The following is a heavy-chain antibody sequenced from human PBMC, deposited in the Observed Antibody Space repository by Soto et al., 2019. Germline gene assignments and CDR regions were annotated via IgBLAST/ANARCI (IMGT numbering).Heavy chain of an antibody. D-gene: IGHD3-22*01. CDR3: VKGYYVSGSPHDAFDI. Sequence: GGSLRLSCSASRLTFSTYAMHWVRQAPGKGLEYVSAFSRNGGSTFYAVSVKGRFTISRDNSKNTLYLQMRSLRAEDTAMYYCVKGYYVSGSPHDAFDIWGQGTMVTVSS. CDR1: RLTFSTYA. J-gene: IGHJ3*02. CDR2: FSRNGGST. V-gene: IGHV3-64D*08.